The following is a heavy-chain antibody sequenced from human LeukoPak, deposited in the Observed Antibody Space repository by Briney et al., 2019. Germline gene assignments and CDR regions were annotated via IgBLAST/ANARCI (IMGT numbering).Heavy chain of an antibody. CDR3: ARTEMTTARGAFDI. D-gene: IGHD4-17*01. Sequence: ASVKVSCKASGYTFTGYYIHWVRQAPGQGLEWMGWINPNSGGTNYAQKFQGRVTMTRDTSISTAYMVLRSLRSDDTAVYYCARTEMTTARGAFDIWGQGTMVTVSS. J-gene: IGHJ3*02. CDR2: INPNSGGT. V-gene: IGHV1-2*02. CDR1: GYTFTGYY.